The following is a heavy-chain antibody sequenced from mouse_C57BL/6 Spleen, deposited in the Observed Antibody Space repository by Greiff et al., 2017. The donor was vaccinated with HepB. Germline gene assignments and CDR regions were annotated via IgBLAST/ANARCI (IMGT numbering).Heavy chain of an antibody. CDR3: ARPFYGYVFDY. D-gene: IGHD2-9*01. J-gene: IGHJ2*01. V-gene: IGHV1-26*01. CDR2: INPNNGGT. CDR1: GYTFTDYY. Sequence: VQLQQSGPELVKPGASVKISCKASGYTFTDYYMNWVKQSHGKSLEWIGDINPNNGGTSYNQKFKGKATLTVDKSSSTAYMELRSLTSEDSAVYYCARPFYGYVFDYWGQGTTLTVSS.